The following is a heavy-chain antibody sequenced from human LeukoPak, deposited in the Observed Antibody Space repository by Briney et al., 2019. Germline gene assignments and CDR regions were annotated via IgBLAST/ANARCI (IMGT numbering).Heavy chain of an antibody. V-gene: IGHV4-61*02. J-gene: IGHJ3*02. CDR2: IYGGGST. CDR1: GGSISSGDYY. D-gene: IGHD3-22*01. Sequence: SQTLSLTCTVSGGSISSGDYYWNWTRQPAGKGLEWLGRIYGGGSTNYNPSLKSRVTMSIDTAKNQYSLKLSSVTAADTALYYCASTDTSGGAFDIWGQGTRVTVSS. CDR3: ASTDTSGGAFDI.